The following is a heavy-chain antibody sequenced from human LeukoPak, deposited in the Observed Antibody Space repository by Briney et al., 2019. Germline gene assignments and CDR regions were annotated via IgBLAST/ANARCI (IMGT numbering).Heavy chain of an antibody. Sequence: GRSLRLSCAASGFTFSSYAMHWVRQAPGKGLEWVAVISYDGSNKYYADSVKGRFTISRDNSKNTLYLQMNSLRAEDTAVYYCAREDYGGNTGWFDPWGQGTLVTVSS. CDR1: GFTFSSYA. J-gene: IGHJ5*02. D-gene: IGHD4-23*01. V-gene: IGHV3-30-3*01. CDR2: ISYDGSNK. CDR3: AREDYGGNTGWFDP.